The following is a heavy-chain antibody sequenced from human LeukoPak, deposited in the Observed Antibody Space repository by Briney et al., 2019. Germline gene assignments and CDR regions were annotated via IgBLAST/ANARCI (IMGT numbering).Heavy chain of an antibody. CDR2: LSDTGGST. V-gene: IGHV3-64*01. J-gene: IGHJ5*02. D-gene: IGHD3-10*01. CDR1: GFTFSKFA. Sequence: PGGSLRLSCAGSGFTFSKFAMHWVRQAPGKGLEYVAGLSDTGGSTFYTNSVKGRFTISRDDSQATVFLQMRSVGIEDTALYYCAKGRGSGSYYNTWGQGTLVTVSS. CDR3: AKGRGSGSYYNT.